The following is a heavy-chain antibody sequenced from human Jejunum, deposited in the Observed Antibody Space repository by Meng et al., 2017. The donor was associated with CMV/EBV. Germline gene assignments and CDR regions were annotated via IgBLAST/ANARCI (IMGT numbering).Heavy chain of an antibody. J-gene: IGHJ1*01. CDR1: GGSISSRSYY. Sequence: QLHLEEAGPGLVKPSDTLSLTCTVSGGSISSRSYYWGWIRQPPGKGLEWIGSIYYSGSTYYNPSLKSRVTISVDTSKNQFFLKLSSVTAADTAVYHCLRGSGGSVWGQGTLVTVSS. CDR3: LRGSGGSV. D-gene: IGHD3-10*01. V-gene: IGHV4-39*07. CDR2: IYYSGST.